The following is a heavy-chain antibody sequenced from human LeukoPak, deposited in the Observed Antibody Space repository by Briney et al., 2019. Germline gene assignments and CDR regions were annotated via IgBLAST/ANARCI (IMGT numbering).Heavy chain of an antibody. D-gene: IGHD6-6*01. CDR1: GGTFSSYA. Sequence: SVKVSCKASGGTFSSYAISWVRQAPGQGLEWMGGIIPIFGTANYAQKFQGRVTITADESTSTAYMELSSLRSEDTAVYYCARDSAVAARPSYYYYYGMDVWGQGTTVTVSS. J-gene: IGHJ6*02. CDR3: ARDSAVAARPSYYYYYGMDV. V-gene: IGHV1-69*13. CDR2: IIPIFGTA.